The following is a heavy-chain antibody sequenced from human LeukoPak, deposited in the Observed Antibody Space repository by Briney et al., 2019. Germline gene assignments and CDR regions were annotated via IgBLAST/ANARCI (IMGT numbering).Heavy chain of an antibody. J-gene: IGHJ4*02. V-gene: IGHV1-69*05. Sequence: LGASVKVSCKASGGTFSSYAISWVRQAPGQGLEWMGGIIPIFGTANYAQKFRGRVTITTDESTSTAYMELSSLRSEDTAVYYCARAGELEPRLVFDYWGQGTLVTVSS. D-gene: IGHD1-1*01. CDR3: ARAGELEPRLVFDY. CDR1: GGTFSSYA. CDR2: IIPIFGTA.